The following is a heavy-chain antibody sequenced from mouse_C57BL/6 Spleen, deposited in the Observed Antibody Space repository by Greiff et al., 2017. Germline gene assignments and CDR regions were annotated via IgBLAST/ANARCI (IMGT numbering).Heavy chain of an antibody. Sequence: EVKLQESGPGLVKPSQSLSLTCSVTGYSITSGYYWNWIRQFPGNKLEWMGYISYDGSNNYNPSLKNRISITRDTSKNQFFLKLNSVTTEDTATYYCAKYSNYWYFDVWGTGTTVTVSS. CDR2: ISYDGSN. CDR3: AKYSNYWYFDV. V-gene: IGHV3-6*01. CDR1: GYSITSGYY. J-gene: IGHJ1*03. D-gene: IGHD2-5*01.